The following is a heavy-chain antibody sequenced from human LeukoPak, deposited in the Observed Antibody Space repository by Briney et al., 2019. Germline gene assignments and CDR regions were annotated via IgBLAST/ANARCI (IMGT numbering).Heavy chain of an antibody. V-gene: IGHV3-13*01. Sequence: PGGSLRLSCAASGFTLSNYDMHWARQATGKGLEWVSGIGTAGDTYYTDSVQGRFTVSIENAKNSLYLQINSLRAGDTAVYYCARDREPHCSGGRCSSFNYWGQGTLATVSS. CDR2: IGTAGDT. CDR1: GFTLSNYD. D-gene: IGHD2-15*01. CDR3: ARDREPHCSGGRCSSFNY. J-gene: IGHJ4*02.